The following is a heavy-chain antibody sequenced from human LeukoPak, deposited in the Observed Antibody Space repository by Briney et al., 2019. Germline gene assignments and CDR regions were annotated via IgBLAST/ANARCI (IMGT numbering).Heavy chain of an antibody. CDR1: GFTFSSYW. CDR3: ARGEEWLVPEYFQH. V-gene: IGHV3-20*04. J-gene: IGHJ1*01. CDR2: INWNGGST. Sequence: GGSLRLSCAASGFTFSSYWMSWVRQAPGKGLEWVSGINWNGGSTGYADSVKGRFTISRDNAKNSLYLQMNSLRAKDTALYYCARGEEWLVPEYFQHWGQGTLVTVSS. D-gene: IGHD6-19*01.